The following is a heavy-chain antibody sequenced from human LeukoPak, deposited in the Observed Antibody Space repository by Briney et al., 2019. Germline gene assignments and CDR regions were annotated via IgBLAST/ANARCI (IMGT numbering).Heavy chain of an antibody. Sequence: GGSLRLSCAASGFTFSSYWMHWVRQAPGKGLVWVSRINSDGSSTSYADSVKGRFTISRDNAKNTLYLQMNSLRAEDTAVYYCARAARYYDSSGYYLFDTFDIWGQGTMVTVSS. CDR3: ARAARYYDSSGYYLFDTFDI. J-gene: IGHJ3*02. CDR1: GFTFSSYW. V-gene: IGHV3-74*01. D-gene: IGHD3-22*01. CDR2: INSDGSST.